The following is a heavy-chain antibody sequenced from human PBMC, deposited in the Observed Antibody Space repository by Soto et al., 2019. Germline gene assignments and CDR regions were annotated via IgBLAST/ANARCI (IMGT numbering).Heavy chain of an antibody. J-gene: IGHJ6*02. D-gene: IGHD5-18*01. Sequence: GSLRLSCAVSGFTVSNNYMSWVRQAPGKGLEGVSVIYSGGYTAYGDSVKGRFTISRDNSKNTLYLQMNSLRADDTAVYYCARDPGGDSYGRYYYGMDVWGQGTTVTVSS. CDR2: IYSGGYT. CDR1: GFTVSNNY. V-gene: IGHV3-53*01. CDR3: ARDPGGDSYGRYYYGMDV.